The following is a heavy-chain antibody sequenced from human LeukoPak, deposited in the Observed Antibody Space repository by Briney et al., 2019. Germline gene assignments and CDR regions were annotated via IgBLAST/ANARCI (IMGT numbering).Heavy chain of an antibody. CDR1: GFTFSGYA. CDR2: ISAGGGST. J-gene: IGHJ4*02. V-gene: IGHV3-23*01. CDR3: AKETNNILTGYYTFDY. Sequence: GGSLRLSCAASGFTFSGYAMSWLRQAPAKGLEWISDISAGGGSTYYADSVKGRFTISSDNSKNTVYLQMTSLSAEDKAVYYCAKETNNILTGYYTFDYWGQGILVTVSS. D-gene: IGHD3-9*01.